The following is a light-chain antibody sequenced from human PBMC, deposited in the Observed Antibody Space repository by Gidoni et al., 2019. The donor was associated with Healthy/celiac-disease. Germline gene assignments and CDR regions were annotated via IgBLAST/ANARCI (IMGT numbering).Light chain of an antibody. V-gene: IGKV1-33*01. CDR2: DAS. CDR3: QQYDNLPFT. CDR1: QDISNY. J-gene: IGKJ3*01. Sequence: DIQMTQSPSSLSASVGDRVTITCQARQDISNYLTWYQQKPGKAPKLLIYDASNLETGVPSRFSGSGSGTDFTFTISSLQPEDIATYYCQQYDNLPFTFGPGTKVEIK.